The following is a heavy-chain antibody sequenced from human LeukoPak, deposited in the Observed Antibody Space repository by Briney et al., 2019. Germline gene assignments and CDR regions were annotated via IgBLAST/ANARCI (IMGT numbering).Heavy chain of an antibody. D-gene: IGHD2-2*01. CDR1: GGSISSYY. V-gene: IGHV4-59*01. Sequence: PSETLSLTCTVSGGSISSYYWSWIRQPPGKGLEWIGYIYYSGSTNYNPSLKSRVTTSVDTSKNQFSLKLSSVTAADTAVYYCASPNQKYCSSTSCYGDDAFDIWGQGTLVTVSS. J-gene: IGHJ3*02. CDR3: ASPNQKYCSSTSCYGDDAFDI. CDR2: IYYSGST.